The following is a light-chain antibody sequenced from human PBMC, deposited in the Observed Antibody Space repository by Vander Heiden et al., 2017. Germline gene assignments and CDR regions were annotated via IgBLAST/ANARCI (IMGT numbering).Light chain of an antibody. CDR2: END. J-gene: IGLJ3*02. V-gene: IGLV1-51*02. Sequence: QSVLTQPPSVSAAPGQKVTISCSGSSSNIGNNYVSWYQQLPRTAPKLLIYENDKRPSGIPDRFSGSRSGTSATLGITGLQTGDEADYYCGTWDSSLITEVFGGGTKLTVL. CDR1: SSNIGNNY. CDR3: GTWDSSLITEV.